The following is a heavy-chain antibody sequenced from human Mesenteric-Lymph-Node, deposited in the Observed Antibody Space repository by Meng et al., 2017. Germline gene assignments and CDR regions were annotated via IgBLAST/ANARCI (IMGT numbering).Heavy chain of an antibody. Sequence: QGQLQYPGPGLLKPSQTLSLTCTVSGGSVSSGGYYWTWIRQHPGKGLEWFGHIYYSGSTFYNPSLKRRVIISIDTSKNQFSLNLRSVTAADTAVYYCARVSSGWDYFDYWGQGTLVTVSS. J-gene: IGHJ4*02. CDR2: IYYSGST. V-gene: IGHV4-31*03. CDR1: GGSVSSGGYY. D-gene: IGHD6-19*01. CDR3: ARVSSGWDYFDY.